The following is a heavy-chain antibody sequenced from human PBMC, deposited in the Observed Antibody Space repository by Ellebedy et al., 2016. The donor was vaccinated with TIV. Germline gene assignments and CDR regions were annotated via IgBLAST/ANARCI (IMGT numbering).Heavy chain of an antibody. CDR2: IYYSGST. J-gene: IGHJ4*02. CDR3: ARGDYSNYAFDH. Sequence: GSLRLXXTVSGGSISSYYWSWIRQPPGKGLEWIGYIYYSGSTNYNPSLKSRVTISVDTSKNQFSLKLSSVTAADTAVYYCARGDYSNYAFDHWGQGTLVTVSS. CDR1: GGSISSYY. D-gene: IGHD4-11*01. V-gene: IGHV4-59*12.